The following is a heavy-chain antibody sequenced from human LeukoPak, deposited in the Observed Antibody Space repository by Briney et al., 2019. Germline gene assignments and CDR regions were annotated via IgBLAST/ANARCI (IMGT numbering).Heavy chain of an antibody. V-gene: IGHV3-33*08. Sequence: GGSLRLSCAASGFTFSSYWMHWVRQAPGKGLEWVAVIWYDGSNKYYADSVKGRFTISRDNSKNTLYLQMNSLRAEDTAVYYCARALNYDFWSGYYAPYGMDVWGQGTTVTVSS. CDR3: ARALNYDFWSGYYAPYGMDV. CDR1: GFTFSSYW. J-gene: IGHJ6*02. D-gene: IGHD3-3*01. CDR2: IWYDGSNK.